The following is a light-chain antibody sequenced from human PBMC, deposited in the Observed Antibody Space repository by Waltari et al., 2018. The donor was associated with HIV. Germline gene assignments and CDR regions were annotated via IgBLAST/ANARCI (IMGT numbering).Light chain of an antibody. J-gene: IGKJ1*01. CDR3: LQARQTPWT. CDR2: MAS. V-gene: IGKV2-28*01. Sequence: DIVMSQFPLSLPVTPGEPASMSCNSSQSLLHSNGYNFLDWYFQRPGHAPQLLIYMASYRASGVPDRISGSGSGTNFTLRIGRVATEDVGVYYCLQARQTPWTFGQGTKVEI. CDR1: QSLLHSNGYNF.